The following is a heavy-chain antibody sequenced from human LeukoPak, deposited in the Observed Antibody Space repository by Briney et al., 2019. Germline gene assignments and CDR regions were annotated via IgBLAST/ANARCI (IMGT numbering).Heavy chain of an antibody. Sequence: SETLSLTCAVYGGSFSGYYWSWIRRPPGKGLEWIGEINHSGSTNYNPSLKSRVTISVDTSKNQFSLKLSSVTAADTAVYYCARGSCCGGDCYNYYYYYMDVWGKGTTVTVSS. CDR3: ARGSCCGGDCYNYYYYYMDV. J-gene: IGHJ6*03. CDR2: INHSGST. D-gene: IGHD2-21*02. CDR1: GGSFSGYY. V-gene: IGHV4-34*01.